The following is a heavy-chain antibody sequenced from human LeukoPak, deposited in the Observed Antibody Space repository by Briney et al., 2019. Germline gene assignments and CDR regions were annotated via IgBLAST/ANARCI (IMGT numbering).Heavy chain of an antibody. CDR1: GYTFTGYY. D-gene: IGHD6-19*01. J-gene: IGHJ4*02. V-gene: IGHV1-2*02. CDR3: ARDPERSGCSFDY. Sequence: ASVKVSCKASGYTFTGYYVHWGRQAPGQGLEWMGWINPNSGGTNYAQKFQGRVTMTRDTSISTAYMELSGLRSDDTAVYYCARDPERSGCSFDYWGQGTLVTVSS. CDR2: INPNSGGT.